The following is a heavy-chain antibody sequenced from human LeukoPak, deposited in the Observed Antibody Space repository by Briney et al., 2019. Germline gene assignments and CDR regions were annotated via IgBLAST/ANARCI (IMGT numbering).Heavy chain of an antibody. D-gene: IGHD6-6*01. CDR1: GGTFSSYA. CDR2: IIPIFGTA. J-gene: IGHJ5*02. V-gene: IGHV1-69*05. Sequence: SVKVSCKASGGTFSSYAISWVRQAPGQGLEWMRRIIPIFGTANYAQKFQGRVTITTDESTSTAYMELSSLRSEDTAVYYCARDTSSSFYWFDPWGQGTLVTVSS. CDR3: ARDTSSSFYWFDP.